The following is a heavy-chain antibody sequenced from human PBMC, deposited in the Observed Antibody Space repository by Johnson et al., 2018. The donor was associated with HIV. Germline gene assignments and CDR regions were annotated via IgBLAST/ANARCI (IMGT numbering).Heavy chain of an antibody. CDR1: GLSFSNFG. Sequence: QVQLVESGGGVVQPGKSLTLSCVGSGLSFSNFGIHWVRQAPGKVPEWVAVISYDGANKYYADSVKGRFTISRDNSKNTLYLQMNSLTTEDTAVYYCARELEIAQGLDAFDIWGQGTMVTVSS. D-gene: IGHD5-24*01. V-gene: IGHV3-30*03. CDR3: ARELEIAQGLDAFDI. J-gene: IGHJ3*02. CDR2: ISYDGANK.